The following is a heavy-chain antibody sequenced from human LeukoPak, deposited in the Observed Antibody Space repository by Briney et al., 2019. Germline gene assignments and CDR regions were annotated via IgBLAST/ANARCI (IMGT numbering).Heavy chain of an antibody. D-gene: IGHD6-19*01. J-gene: IGHJ3*02. CDR3: ARGPRLDSSGWYYGAFDI. CDR1: GGTFSSYA. CDR2: INPNSGGA. Sequence: AASVTVSCTASGGTFSSYAISWVRQAPGQGLKWMGRINPNSGGADYAQKFQGRVSMTRDTSISTAYMELSSLRSDDTAVYYCARGPRLDSSGWYYGAFDIWGQGTMVTVS. V-gene: IGHV1-2*06.